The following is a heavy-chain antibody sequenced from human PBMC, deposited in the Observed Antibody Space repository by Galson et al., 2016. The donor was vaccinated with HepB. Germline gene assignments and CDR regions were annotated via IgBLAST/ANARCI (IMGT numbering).Heavy chain of an antibody. CDR3: AKGRWDFDS. V-gene: IGHV3-30*18. Sequence: SLRLSCAASGFTFSNYGMHWVRQAPGKGLEWVALISYDGKSESHADSVKGRVTISRDNSKNTLYLQVHSLRGEDTAVYYCAKGRWDFDSWGQGTLVTVSS. D-gene: IGHD5-24*01. CDR1: GFTFSNYG. CDR2: ISYDGKSE. J-gene: IGHJ4*02.